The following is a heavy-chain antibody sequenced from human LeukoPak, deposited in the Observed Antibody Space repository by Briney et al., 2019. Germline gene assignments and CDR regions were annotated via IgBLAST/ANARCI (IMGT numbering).Heavy chain of an antibody. CDR2: ISSSSSYI. V-gene: IGHV3-21*04. Sequence: GSLRLSCAASGFTFSSYSMNWVRQAPGKGLEWVSSISSSSSYIYYADSVKGRFTISRDNAKNSLYLQMNSLRAEDTAVYYCAAHFDWVPHGGFDPWGQGTLVTVSS. CDR1: GFTFSSYS. J-gene: IGHJ5*02. D-gene: IGHD3-9*01. CDR3: AAHFDWVPHGGFDP.